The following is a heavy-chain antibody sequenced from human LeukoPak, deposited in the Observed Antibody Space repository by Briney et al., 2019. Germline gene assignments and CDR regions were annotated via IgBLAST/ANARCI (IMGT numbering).Heavy chain of an antibody. D-gene: IGHD6-13*01. CDR2: IIPIFGTA. V-gene: IGHV1-69*05. CDR3: ARDSSSWPFDY. CDR1: EGTFSSYA. J-gene: IGHJ4*02. Sequence: SVKVSCKASEGTFSSYAISWVTQALGQGLEWMGGIIPIFGTANYAQKFQGRVTITTDESTSTAYMELSSLRSEDTAVYYCARDSSSWPFDYWGQGTLVTVSS.